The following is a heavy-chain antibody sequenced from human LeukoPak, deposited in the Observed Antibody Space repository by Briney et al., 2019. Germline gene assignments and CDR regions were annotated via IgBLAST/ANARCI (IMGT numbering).Heavy chain of an antibody. CDR1: GYTFTGYY. CDR2: INPNSGGT. J-gene: IGHJ4*02. V-gene: IGHV1-2*02. CDR3: ARDLGPGDYFDY. D-gene: IGHD3-10*01. Sequence: ASVKVSCKASGYTFTGYYMHWVRQAPGQGLEWMGWINPNSGGTNYAQKFQGRVTMTRDTSISTAYMELSRLRSDDTAVYYCARDLGPGDYFDYWGQGTLVTVSS.